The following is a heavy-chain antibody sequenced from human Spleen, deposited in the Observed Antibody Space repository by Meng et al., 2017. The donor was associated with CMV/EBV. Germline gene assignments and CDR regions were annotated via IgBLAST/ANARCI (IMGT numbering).Heavy chain of an antibody. J-gene: IGHJ5*02. Sequence: ASVKVSCKASGITFTIYYIHWVRQAPGQGLEWMGIINPSGGSTNYAQKLQGRVTMTRDTSTSTVYLELNSLKSEDTAVYYCALYSSGWYPWGQGTLVTVSS. CDR2: INPSGGST. CDR1: GITFTIYY. D-gene: IGHD6-19*01. V-gene: IGHV1-46*03. CDR3: ALYSSGWYP.